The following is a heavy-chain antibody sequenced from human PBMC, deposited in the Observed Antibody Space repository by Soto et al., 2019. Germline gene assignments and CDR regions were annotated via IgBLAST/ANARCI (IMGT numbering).Heavy chain of an antibody. V-gene: IGHV3-33*03. CDR3: AMPRNAGSCPPKLDFDS. CDR2: IWYDGSNR. J-gene: IGHJ4*02. D-gene: IGHD1-26*01. Sequence: PGGSLRLSCAASGFTFSSYGMHWVRQAPGKGLEWVAVIWYDGSNRYYADSVKGRFTISRDNSKNIVFLQMNTLRADDAAVYYCAMPRNAGSCPPKLDFDSWGQGTLVTVSS. CDR1: GFTFSSYG.